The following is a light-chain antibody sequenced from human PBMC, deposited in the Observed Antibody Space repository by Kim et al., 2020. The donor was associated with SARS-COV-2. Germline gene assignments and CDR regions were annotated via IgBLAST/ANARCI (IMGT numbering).Light chain of an antibody. CDR2: KAS. V-gene: IGKV1-5*03. CDR3: QQYESYPYT. Sequence: DIQMTQSPSTLSASVGDRVTITCRASQNINIWLAWYQHKPGTAPKLLIYKASRLESGVPSRFSGSASETEFTLTISSLQPDDFATYYCQQYESYPYTFGQGTKLEI. J-gene: IGKJ2*01. CDR1: QNINIW.